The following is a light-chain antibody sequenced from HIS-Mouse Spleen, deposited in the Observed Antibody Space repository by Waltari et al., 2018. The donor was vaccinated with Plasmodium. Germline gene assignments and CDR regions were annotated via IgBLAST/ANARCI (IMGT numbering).Light chain of an antibody. CDR3: RQYDNLPPLFT. CDR2: DAS. V-gene: IGKV1-33*01. J-gene: IGKJ3*01. Sequence: DIQMTQSPSSLSASVGDRVTITCQASQDISNYLNWYQQKPGKAPKLLIYDASNLETGVPLKFSRSGSRKDYTLTISNLQPDHIKPYYGRQYDNLPPLFTFHPATKVDIK. CDR1: QDISNY.